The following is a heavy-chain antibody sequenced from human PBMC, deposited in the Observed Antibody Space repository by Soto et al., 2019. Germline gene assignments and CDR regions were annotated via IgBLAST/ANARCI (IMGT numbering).Heavy chain of an antibody. CDR2: IYYEGRT. Sequence: SETLSLTCSFSSSSINNTHYSLDSIRKPPGKGLEWIGMIYYEGRTYYSESLKSQITMSVDPSKNQIPRKVTSVPAADRAVYYFARSGSSGHLCDWLDPWGHGSRVTVSS. D-gene: IGHD3-10*01. J-gene: IGHJ5*02. V-gene: IGHV4-39*01. CDR3: ARSGSSGHLCDWLDP. CDR1: SSSINNTHYS.